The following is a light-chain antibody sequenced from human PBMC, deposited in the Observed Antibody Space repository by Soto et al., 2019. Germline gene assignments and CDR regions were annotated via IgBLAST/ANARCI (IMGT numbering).Light chain of an antibody. J-gene: IGKJ4*01. Sequence: EIVLTQSPATLSLSPGERATLSCRASQSVSSYLAWYQQRPGQAPRLLIYDASKRATGIPAKFSGSGSGTDFTLTISTLEPEDFAVYYCQQRSNWPPTFGGGTKVDIK. CDR3: QQRSNWPPT. V-gene: IGKV3-11*01. CDR2: DAS. CDR1: QSVSSY.